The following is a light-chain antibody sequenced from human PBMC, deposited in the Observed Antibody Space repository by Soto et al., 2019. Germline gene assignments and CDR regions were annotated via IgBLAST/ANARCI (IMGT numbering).Light chain of an antibody. CDR3: AAWDDGLNGSGV. CDR1: SSNIGSNT. J-gene: IGLJ3*02. V-gene: IGLV1-44*01. CDR2: SNN. Sequence: QSVLTQPPSASGTPGQRVAISCSGSSSNIGSNTVNWYQQLPGTAPKLLIYSNNQRPSGVPDRFSASKSGTSASLAISGLQSEDEADYYCAAWDDGLNGSGVFGGGTQLTVL.